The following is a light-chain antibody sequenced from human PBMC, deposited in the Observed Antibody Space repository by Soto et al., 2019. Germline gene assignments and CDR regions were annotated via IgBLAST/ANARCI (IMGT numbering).Light chain of an antibody. J-gene: IGKJ2*01. V-gene: IGKV3-20*01. CDR2: GAS. CDR3: QQYGGSPGT. CDR1: QSVSSSY. Sequence: EIVLTQSPGTLSLSPGERATLSCRASQSVSSSYLAWYQQKPGQAPRLLIYGASSRATGIPDRLSGSGSGTDFTLTISRLEPEDFAVYYCQQYGGSPGTFGQGTKVDIK.